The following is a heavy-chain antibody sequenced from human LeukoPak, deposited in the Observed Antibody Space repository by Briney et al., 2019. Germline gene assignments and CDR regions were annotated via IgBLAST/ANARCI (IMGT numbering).Heavy chain of an antibody. D-gene: IGHD3-9*01. CDR2: IWYDGSNK. CDR1: GFSLSSYG. V-gene: IGHV3-33*01. Sequence: PGRSLRLSCSASGFSLSSYGMHWVRQAPGKGLEWVAVIWYDGSNKYYADSVKGRFTISRDNSKNTLYLQMNGLRAEDAAVYYCARASSKQLAGYLPDGFDIWGQGTMVAVSS. J-gene: IGHJ3*02. CDR3: ARASSKQLAGYLPDGFDI.